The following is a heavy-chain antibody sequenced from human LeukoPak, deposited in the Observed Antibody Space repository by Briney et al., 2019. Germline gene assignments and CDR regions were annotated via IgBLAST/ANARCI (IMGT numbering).Heavy chain of an antibody. V-gene: IGHV3-33*06. D-gene: IGHD3-22*01. CDR1: GFTFSSYG. J-gene: IGHJ4*02. Sequence: QPGGSLRLSCAASGFTFSSYGMHWVRQAPGKGLEWVAVIWYDGSNKYYADSVKGRFTISRDNSKNTLHLQMNSLRAEDTAVYYCAKDYFEASGYHFFDYWGQGTLVTVSS. CDR3: AKDYFEASGYHFFDY. CDR2: IWYDGSNK.